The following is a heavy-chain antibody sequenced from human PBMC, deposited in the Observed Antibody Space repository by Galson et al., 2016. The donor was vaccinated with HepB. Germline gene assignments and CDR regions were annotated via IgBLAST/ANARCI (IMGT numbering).Heavy chain of an antibody. V-gene: IGHV3-30*18. Sequence: SLRLSCAASGFTFSRYGMLWVRQAPGKGLQWVALISYDGSRKYYADSVTGRFTISRDNSKNTLFLQMSSLRAEETAVYYCAKEGEAYCGTDCSLDYWGQGTLITVSS. CDR2: ISYDGSRK. CDR1: GFTFSRYG. CDR3: AKEGEAYCGTDCSLDY. D-gene: IGHD2-21*02. J-gene: IGHJ4*02.